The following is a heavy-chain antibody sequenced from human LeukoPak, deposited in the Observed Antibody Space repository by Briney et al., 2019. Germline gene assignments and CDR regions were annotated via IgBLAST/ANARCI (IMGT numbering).Heavy chain of an antibody. CDR2: ISSSGSTI. J-gene: IGHJ3*02. D-gene: IGHD3-16*01. V-gene: IGHV3-48*03. CDR3: ASGVWGDAFDI. Sequence: GGSLRLSCAASGFTFSSYEMNWVRQAPGKGLEWVSYISSSGSTIYYADSVKGRFTISRDSAMNSLYLQMNSLRAEDTAVYYCASGVWGDAFDIWGQGTMVTVSS. CDR1: GFTFSSYE.